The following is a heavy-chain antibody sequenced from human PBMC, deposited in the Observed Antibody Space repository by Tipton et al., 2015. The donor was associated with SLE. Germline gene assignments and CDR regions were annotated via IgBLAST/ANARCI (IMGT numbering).Heavy chain of an antibody. J-gene: IGHJ2*01. CDR2: ISSSSSTI. D-gene: IGHD6-19*01. CDR3: ARDSDSSGWYYWYFDL. CDR1: GFTFSSYS. V-gene: IGHV3-48*01. Sequence: SLRLSCAASGFTFSSYSMNWVRQAPGKGLEWVSYISSSSSTIYYADSVKGRFNISRDNAKNSLYLQMNSLRAEDTAVYYCARDSDSSGWYYWYFDLWGRGTLVTVSS.